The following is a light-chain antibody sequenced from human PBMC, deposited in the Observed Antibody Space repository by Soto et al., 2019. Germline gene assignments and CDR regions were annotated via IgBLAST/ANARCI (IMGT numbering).Light chain of an antibody. Sequence: QSVLTQPASVSGSPGQSITISCTASGGDVGAYHYVSWYQHHPGEVPQLLIYDVTNRPSEVSNRFSGSKSANTASLTISGLQAEDEGDYYCTSSPPSNPLGVVFGGGTKLTVL. J-gene: IGLJ2*01. CDR1: GGDVGAYHY. CDR2: DVT. V-gene: IGLV2-14*03. CDR3: TSSPPSNPLGVV.